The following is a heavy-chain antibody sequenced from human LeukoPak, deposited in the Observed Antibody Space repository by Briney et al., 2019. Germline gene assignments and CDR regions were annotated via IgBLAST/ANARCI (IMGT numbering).Heavy chain of an antibody. J-gene: IGHJ4*02. CDR2: ISSSSSHI. CDR3: ARDGGLYCSGGSCS. Sequence: PGGSLRLSCAASGFTFSSYSMNWVRQAPGKGLEWVSSISSSSSHIYYADSVKGRFTISRDNAKNSLYLQMNSLRAEDTAVYYCARDGGLYCSGGSCSWGQGTLVTVSS. D-gene: IGHD2-15*01. V-gene: IGHV3-21*01. CDR1: GFTFSSYS.